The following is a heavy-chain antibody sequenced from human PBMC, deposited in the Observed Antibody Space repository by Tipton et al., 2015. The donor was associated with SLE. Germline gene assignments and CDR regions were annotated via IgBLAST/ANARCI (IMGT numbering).Heavy chain of an antibody. Sequence: TLSLTCTVSGGSISSHYWNWIRQPPGKGLEWIGYIYYSGNTNYNPSLKSRVTISIDMSKNQFSLKLTSVTSADTAVYYCARDPRDSGYDSDFDNWGQGALVTVSS. D-gene: IGHD5-12*01. CDR1: GGSISSHY. CDR2: IYYSGNT. V-gene: IGHV4-59*11. J-gene: IGHJ4*02. CDR3: ARDPRDSGYDSDFDN.